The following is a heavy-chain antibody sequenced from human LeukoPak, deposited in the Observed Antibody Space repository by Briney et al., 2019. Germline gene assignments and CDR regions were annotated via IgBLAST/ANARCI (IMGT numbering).Heavy chain of an antibody. CDR1: GFTFSGSA. CDR3: TRHSDTYCSRAHCYVDNFYGLDV. J-gene: IGHJ6*02. Sequence: GGSLRLSCAASGFTFSGSAMHWVRQASGKGLGWIGRIRSKANSYVTAYAASVTGRFTISRDDSRNTAYLQMHSLSTEDTAVYYCTRHSDTYCSRAHCYVDNFYGLDVWGQGTRVTVSS. D-gene: IGHD2-2*01. CDR2: IRSKANSYVT. V-gene: IGHV3-73*01.